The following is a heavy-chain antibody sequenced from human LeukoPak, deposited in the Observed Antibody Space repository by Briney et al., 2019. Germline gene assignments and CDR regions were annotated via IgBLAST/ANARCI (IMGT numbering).Heavy chain of an antibody. CDR1: GFTFDDYA. Sequence: GGSLRLSCAASGFTFDDYAMHWVRQAPGKGLEWVSGISWNSGSIGYADSVKGRFTISRDNSKNSLYLQMNSLRAEDTALYYCAKGPVRGSYRYGYFDYWGQGTLVTVSS. J-gene: IGHJ4*02. D-gene: IGHD3-16*02. CDR2: ISWNSGSI. V-gene: IGHV3-9*01. CDR3: AKGPVRGSYRYGYFDY.